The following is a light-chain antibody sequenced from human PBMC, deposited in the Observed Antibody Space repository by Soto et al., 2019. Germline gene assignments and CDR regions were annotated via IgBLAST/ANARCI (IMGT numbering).Light chain of an antibody. V-gene: IGLV2-14*01. CDR2: DLS. J-gene: IGLJ1*01. CDR1: SSDVGGYNY. CDR3: SSYTSSSTLYV. Sequence: QSALTQPASVSGSPGQSITISCTGTSSDVGGYNYVSWYQQHPGKAPKLMIYDLSNRPSGVSNRFSGSKSGNTASLTISGLQAEDDADYYCSSYTSSSTLYVFGTGTKLTVL.